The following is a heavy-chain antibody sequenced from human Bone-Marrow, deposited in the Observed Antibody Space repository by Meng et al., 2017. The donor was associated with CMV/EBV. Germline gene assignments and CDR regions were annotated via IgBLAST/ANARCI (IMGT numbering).Heavy chain of an antibody. Sequence: SVMVSCKASGGTFSSYSISWVRQAPGQGLEWMGGIIPIFGTANYAQKFQGRVTITKDESTSTAYMELSSLTSEDTAVYYCARRWVRGSSSVWFDPWGQGTLVTVSS. CDR2: IIPIFGTA. D-gene: IGHD6-6*01. CDR1: GGTFSSYS. J-gene: IGHJ5*02. CDR3: ARRWVRGSSSVWFDP. V-gene: IGHV1-69*05.